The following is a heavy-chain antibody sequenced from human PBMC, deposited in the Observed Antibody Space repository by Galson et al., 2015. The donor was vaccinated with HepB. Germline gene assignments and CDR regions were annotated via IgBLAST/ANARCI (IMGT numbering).Heavy chain of an antibody. D-gene: IGHD2-21*01. CDR1: GFTFSSYG. V-gene: IGHV3-30*18. CDR3: AKDMENAYCGGDCHDAFDI. J-gene: IGHJ3*02. CDR2: ISYDGSNK. Sequence: SLRLSCAASGFTFSSYGMHSVRQAPGKGLEWVAVISYDGSNKYYADSVKGRFTISRDNSKNTLYLQMNSLRAEDTAVYYCAKDMENAYCGGDCHDAFDIWGQGTMVTVSS.